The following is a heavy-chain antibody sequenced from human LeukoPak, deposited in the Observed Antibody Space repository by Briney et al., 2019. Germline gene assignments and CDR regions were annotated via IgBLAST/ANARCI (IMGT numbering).Heavy chain of an antibody. CDR3: ARGVGIVATITMGRRYYFDY. CDR2: IYHTGST. V-gene: IGHV4-4*02. J-gene: IGHJ4*02. Sequence: SETLSLTRAVSGGSINSSNWWIWVRQPPGKGREWIGEIYHTGSTSYNPSLKSRVAISVDRSKSQFSLQLSSVTAADTAVYYCARGVGIVATITMGRRYYFDYWGQGTLVTVSS. D-gene: IGHD5-12*01. CDR1: GGSINSSNW.